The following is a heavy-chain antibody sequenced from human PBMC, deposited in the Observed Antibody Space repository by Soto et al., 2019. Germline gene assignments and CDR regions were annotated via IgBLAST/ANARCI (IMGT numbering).Heavy chain of an antibody. Sequence: PGGSLRLSCAASGFTFSSYAMHWVRQAPGKGLEWVAVISYDGSNKYYADSVKGRFTISRDNSKNTLYLQMNSLRAEDTAVYYCARRWELLRRDYYYGMDVWGQGTTVTVSS. CDR2: ISYDGSNK. CDR3: ARRWELLRRDYYYGMDV. D-gene: IGHD1-26*01. V-gene: IGHV3-30-3*01. J-gene: IGHJ6*02. CDR1: GFTFSSYA.